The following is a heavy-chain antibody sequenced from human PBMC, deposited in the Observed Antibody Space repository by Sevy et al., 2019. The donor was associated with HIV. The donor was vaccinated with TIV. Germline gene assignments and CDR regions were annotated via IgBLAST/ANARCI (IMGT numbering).Heavy chain of an antibody. V-gene: IGHV3-23*01. D-gene: IGHD1-26*01. CDR2: ISGSGGST. J-gene: IGHJ1*01. CDR1: GFTFSSYA. CDR3: AKDRPRLQDSGSSGVAEYFQH. Sequence: GGSLRLSCAASGFTFSSYAMSWVRQAPGKGLEWVSAISGSGGSTYYADSVKGRFTISRDNSKNTLYLQMNSLRAEDTAVYYCAKDRPRLQDSGSSGVAEYFQHWGQGTLVTVSS.